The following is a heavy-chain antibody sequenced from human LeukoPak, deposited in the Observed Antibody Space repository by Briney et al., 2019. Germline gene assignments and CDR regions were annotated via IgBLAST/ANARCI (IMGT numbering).Heavy chain of an antibody. CDR3: ARWSPDYYGSGSYGWFDP. Sequence: SETPSLTCTVSGGSISSYYWSWIRQPPGKGLEGIGYIYYSGSTNYNPSLKSRVTISVDTSKNQFSLKLSSVTAADTAVYYCARWSPDYYGSGSYGWFDPWGQGTLVTVSS. CDR2: IYYSGST. D-gene: IGHD3-10*01. V-gene: IGHV4-59*01. J-gene: IGHJ5*02. CDR1: GGSISSYY.